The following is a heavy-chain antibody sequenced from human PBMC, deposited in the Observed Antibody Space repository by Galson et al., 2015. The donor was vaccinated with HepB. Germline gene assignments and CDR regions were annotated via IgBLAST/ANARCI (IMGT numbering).Heavy chain of an antibody. CDR2: INTNTGNP. CDR1: GYTFTSYA. Sequence: SVKVSCKASGYTFTSYAMNWVRQAPGQGLEWMGWINTNTGNPTYAQGFTGRFVFSLDTSVSTAYLQICSLKAEDTAVYYCARDLGVVVPASDAFDIWGQGTMVTVSS. V-gene: IGHV7-4-1*01. D-gene: IGHD2-2*01. J-gene: IGHJ3*02. CDR3: ARDLGVVVPASDAFDI.